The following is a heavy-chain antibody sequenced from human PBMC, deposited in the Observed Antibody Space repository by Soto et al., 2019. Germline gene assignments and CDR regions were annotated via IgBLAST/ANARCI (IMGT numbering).Heavy chain of an antibody. Sequence: GGSLSLSCSASGFTFSSYSMNWVRQAPGKGLEWVSYISSSSSTIYYADSVKGRFTISRDNAKNSLYLQMNSLRDEDTAVYYCATYDSSGYWDYFDYWGQGTLVTVSS. CDR1: GFTFSSYS. V-gene: IGHV3-48*02. D-gene: IGHD3-22*01. CDR3: ATYDSSGYWDYFDY. CDR2: ISSSSSTI. J-gene: IGHJ4*02.